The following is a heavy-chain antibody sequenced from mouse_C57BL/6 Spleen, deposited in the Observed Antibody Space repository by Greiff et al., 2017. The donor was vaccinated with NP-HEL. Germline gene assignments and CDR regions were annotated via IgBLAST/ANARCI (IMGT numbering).Heavy chain of an antibody. J-gene: IGHJ4*01. D-gene: IGHD2-4*01. Sequence: VQLQQSGPELVKPGASVKMSCKASGYTFTDYNMHWVKQSHGKSLEWIGYINPNNGGTSSNQKFKGKATLTVNKSSSTAYMELRSLTSEDSAVYYGARSGDDYDGGGYYAMDYWGQGTSVTVSS. CDR3: ARSGDDYDGGGYYAMDY. CDR1: GYTFTDYN. V-gene: IGHV1-22*01. CDR2: INPNNGGT.